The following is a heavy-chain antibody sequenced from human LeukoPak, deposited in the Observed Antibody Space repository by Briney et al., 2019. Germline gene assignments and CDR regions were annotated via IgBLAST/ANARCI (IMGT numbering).Heavy chain of an antibody. J-gene: IGHJ6*04. V-gene: IGHV4-34*01. D-gene: IGHD6-13*01. CDR1: GGSFSDYY. CDR3: ARGGRYMSSSWYGGAYYYMDV. Sequence: SETLSLTCAVYGGSFSDYYWTWIREPPGKGLEWIGDINLSGSTSYNPSLKSRVTISEDTSKNQVSLKLTSVTAADTAVYYCARGGRYMSSSWYGGAYYYMDVWGKGTTVTVSS. CDR2: INLSGST.